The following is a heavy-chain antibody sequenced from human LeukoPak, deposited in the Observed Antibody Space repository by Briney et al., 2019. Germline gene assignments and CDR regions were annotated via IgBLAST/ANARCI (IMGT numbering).Heavy chain of an antibody. V-gene: IGHV3-30*04. CDR2: ISYDGSNK. D-gene: IGHD4-17*01. CDR1: GFTFSSYA. J-gene: IGHJ3*02. Sequence: PGESLRLSCAASGFTFSSYAMHWVRQAPGKGLEWVAVISYDGSNKYYADSVKGRFTISRDNSKNTLYLQMNSLRAEDTAVYYCASDHDYGDYGAFDIWGQGTMVTVSS. CDR3: ASDHDYGDYGAFDI.